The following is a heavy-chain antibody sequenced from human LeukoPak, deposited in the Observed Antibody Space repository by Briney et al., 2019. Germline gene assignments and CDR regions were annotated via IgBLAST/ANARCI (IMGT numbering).Heavy chain of an antibody. CDR3: ASSTDLTSSSWCRDNPLPEYFQH. V-gene: IGHV4-61*02. D-gene: IGHD6-13*01. Sequence: SQTLSLTCTVSGGSISSGSYYWSWIRQPAGKGLEWIGRIYTSGSTNYNPSLKSRVTISVDTSKNQFSLKLSSVTAADTAVYYCASSTDLTSSSWCRDNPLPEYFQHWGQGTLVTVSS. CDR1: GGSISSGSYY. CDR2: IYTSGST. J-gene: IGHJ1*01.